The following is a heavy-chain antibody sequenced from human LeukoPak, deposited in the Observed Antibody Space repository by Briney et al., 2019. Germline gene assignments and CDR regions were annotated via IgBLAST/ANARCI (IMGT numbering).Heavy chain of an antibody. D-gene: IGHD3-9*01. CDR2: IKQDGSEK. CDR1: GFTFSSYW. Sequence: GGSLRLSCAASGFTFSSYWMSWVRQAPGKGLEWVANIKQDGSEKYYVDSVKGRFTISRGNAKNSLYLQMNSLRAEDTAVYYCARVLRGYDILTGYSAIDYWGQGTLVTVSS. V-gene: IGHV3-7*03. J-gene: IGHJ4*02. CDR3: ARVLRGYDILTGYSAIDY.